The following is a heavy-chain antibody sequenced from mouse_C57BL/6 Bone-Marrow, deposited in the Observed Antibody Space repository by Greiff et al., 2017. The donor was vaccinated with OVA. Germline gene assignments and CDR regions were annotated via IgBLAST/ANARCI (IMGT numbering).Heavy chain of an antibody. J-gene: IGHJ4*01. V-gene: IGHV1-55*01. CDR2: IYPGSGST. Sequence: VQLQQPGAELVKPGASVKMSCKASGYTFTSYWITWVKQRPGQGLEWIGDIYPGSGSTNYNEKFKSKATLTVDTSSSTAYMQLSSLTSEDSAVYYCARGNYYGSSYDYAMDDWGQGTSVTVSS. D-gene: IGHD1-1*01. CDR1: GYTFTSYW. CDR3: ARGNYYGSSYDYAMDD.